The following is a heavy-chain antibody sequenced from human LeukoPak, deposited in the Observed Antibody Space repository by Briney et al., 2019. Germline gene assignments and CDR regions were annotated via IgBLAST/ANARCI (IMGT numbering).Heavy chain of an antibody. CDR2: ISYDGSNK. V-gene: IGHV3-30*18. CDR3: AKPAGYFDY. Sequence: GGSLRLSCAASGFTFSSYSMNWVRQAPGKGLEWVAVISYDGSNKYYADSVKGRFTISRDNSKNTLYLQMNSLRAEDTAVYYCAKPAGYFDYWGQGTLVTVSS. J-gene: IGHJ4*02. CDR1: GFTFSSYS.